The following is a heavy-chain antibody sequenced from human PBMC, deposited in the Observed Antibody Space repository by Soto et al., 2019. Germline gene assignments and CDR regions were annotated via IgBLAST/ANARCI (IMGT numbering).Heavy chain of an antibody. D-gene: IGHD1-26*01. CDR2: ISYDGSNK. Sequence: GSLRLSCAASGFTFSSYGMHWVRQAPGKGLEWVAVISYDGSNKYYADSVKGRFTISRDNSKNTLYLQMNSLRAEDTAVYYCAKDGGSYFAYYYGMDVWGQGTTVTVSS. J-gene: IGHJ6*02. CDR3: AKDGGSYFAYYYGMDV. V-gene: IGHV3-30*18. CDR1: GFTFSSYG.